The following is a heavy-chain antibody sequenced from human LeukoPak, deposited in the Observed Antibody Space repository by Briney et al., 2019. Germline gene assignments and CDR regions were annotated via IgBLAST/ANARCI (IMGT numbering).Heavy chain of an antibody. J-gene: IGHJ3*02. V-gene: IGHV5-51*01. CDR1: GYTFTSYW. CDR2: IYPDDSET. Sequence: GESLKISCKTSGYTFTSYWIGWVRQMPGKGLAWMGIIYPDDSETRYSPSFQGQVTISADKSITTAYLQWSSLKASGTAMYYCARSDSSSPDAFDIWGQGTLVTVSS. D-gene: IGHD6-13*01. CDR3: ARSDSSSPDAFDI.